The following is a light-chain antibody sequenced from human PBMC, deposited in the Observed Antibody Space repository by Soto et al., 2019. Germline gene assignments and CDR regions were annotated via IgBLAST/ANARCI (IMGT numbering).Light chain of an antibody. V-gene: IGKV1-5*01. J-gene: IGKJ2*01. CDR1: QRISSW. CDR2: DAS. CDR3: QQYTSYGIYT. Sequence: DIQMTQSPSTLSASVGDRVTITCRASQRISSWLAWYQQKPGKAPKLLIYDASSLESWVPSSFSGSGYGTEFTLTISSLQPDDFATYYCQQYTSYGIYTFGQGTKLEIK.